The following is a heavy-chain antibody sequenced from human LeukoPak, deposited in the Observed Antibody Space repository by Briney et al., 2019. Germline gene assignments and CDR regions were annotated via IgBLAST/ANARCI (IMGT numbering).Heavy chain of an antibody. D-gene: IGHD2-15*01. CDR1: GFTFSNAW. Sequence: GGSLRLSCAASGFTFSNAWMSWVRQAPGNELEELGRIKSKTDGGTTDYAAPVKGRFTISRDDSKNTLYLQMNSLKTEDTAVYYCVGYCSGGNCPNAFDIWGQGTMVTVSS. CDR2: IKSKTDGGTT. J-gene: IGHJ3*02. V-gene: IGHV3-15*01. CDR3: VGYCSGGNCPNAFDI.